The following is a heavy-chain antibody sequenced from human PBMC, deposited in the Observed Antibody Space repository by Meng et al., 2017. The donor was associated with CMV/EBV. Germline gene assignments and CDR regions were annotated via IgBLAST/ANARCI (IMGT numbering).Heavy chain of an antibody. D-gene: IGHD1-26*01. CDR1: GGTFSSYA. CDR2: IIPILGTA. V-gene: IGHV1-69*12. CDR3: EQGYTGP. Sequence: QVQRCEAGGRVKKPCYPGKCTCTAFGGTFSSYAISWVLQAPGQGLEWMGGIIPILGTANYAQEFQGRVTITADDSTSTAYMELSSLRSEDTAVYYCEQGYTGPWGQGTLVTVSS. J-gene: IGHJ5*02.